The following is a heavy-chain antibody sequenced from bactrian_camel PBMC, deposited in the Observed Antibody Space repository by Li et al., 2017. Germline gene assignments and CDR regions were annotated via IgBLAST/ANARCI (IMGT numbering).Heavy chain of an antibody. CDR1: GVTTSTYNRT. V-gene: IGHV3S63*01. Sequence: HVQLVESGGGSVQAGGTLRLACAHYGVTTSTYNRTCIGWFRQAPGTEREAVARIFTGDDSTYYADSVKSRFTISRDDTKNRVYLQMNVLKSDDTALYYGAMLTLLVGPVMVGARGSMTPS. J-gene: IGHJ4*01. D-gene: IGHD5*01. CDR2: IFTGDDST. CDR3: AMLTLLVGPVMV.